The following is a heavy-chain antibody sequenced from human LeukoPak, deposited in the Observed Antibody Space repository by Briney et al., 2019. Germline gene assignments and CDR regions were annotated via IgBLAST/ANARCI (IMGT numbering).Heavy chain of an antibody. D-gene: IGHD3-10*01. J-gene: IGHJ4*02. CDR2: ISGSGGST. CDR1: GFTFSSYA. V-gene: IGHV3-23*01. CDR3: AKDLLLWFGEPLNYFDY. Sequence: GGSLRLSCAASGFTFSSYAMSWVRQAPGKGLEWVSAISGSGGSTYYADSVKGRFTISRDNSKNTLYLQTNSLRAEDTAVYYCAKDLLLWFGEPLNYFDYWGQGTLVTVSS.